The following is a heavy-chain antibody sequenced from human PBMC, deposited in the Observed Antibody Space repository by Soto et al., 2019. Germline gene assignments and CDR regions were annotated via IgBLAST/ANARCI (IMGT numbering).Heavy chain of an antibody. J-gene: IGHJ4*02. CDR1: GDSISSSTYY. CDR2: IFSTGTT. V-gene: IGHV4-39*01. Sequence: SESLSLTCTVSGDSISSSTYYWGWIRRPPGKGLEWIATIFSTGTTHYNPSLRGRVTISVDTSKNQFSLTVRSVTAADTAAYYCARHDYGDGFSYWGQGSQVTVSS. CDR3: ARHDYGDGFSY. D-gene: IGHD4-17*01.